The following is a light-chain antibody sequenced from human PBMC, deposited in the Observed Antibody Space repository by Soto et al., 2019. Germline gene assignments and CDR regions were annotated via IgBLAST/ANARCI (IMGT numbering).Light chain of an antibody. CDR1: QSVSTY. CDR3: QQYVGSPRT. Sequence: EIVLTQSPATLSLSPGERATLSCRASQSVSTYLAWYQQKPGQAPRLLIYGASSRATGIPDRFSGSGSGTDFTLTISRLEPEDFAVYYCQQYVGSPRTFGQGTKVDIK. J-gene: IGKJ1*01. CDR2: GAS. V-gene: IGKV3-20*01.